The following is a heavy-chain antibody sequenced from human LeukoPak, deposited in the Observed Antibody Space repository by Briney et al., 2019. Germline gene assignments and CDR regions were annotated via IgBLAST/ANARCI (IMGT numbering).Heavy chain of an antibody. J-gene: IGHJ4*02. Sequence: PGGSLRLSCAASGFPFSTYGMNWVRQAPGKGLEWVSGISPTGDITYYADSVMGRFTISRDNPKSTVYLQMNSLRVEDTAVYYCARKLMTTDDYWGQGTLVTVSS. CDR2: ISPTGDIT. CDR3: ARKLMTTDDY. CDR1: GFPFSTYG. D-gene: IGHD4-17*01. V-gene: IGHV3-23*01.